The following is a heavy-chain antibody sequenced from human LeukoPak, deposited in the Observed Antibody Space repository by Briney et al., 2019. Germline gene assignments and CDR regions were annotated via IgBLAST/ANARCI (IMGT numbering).Heavy chain of an antibody. CDR1: GYTFTTYG. CDR2: IYGYNGST. CDR3: ALGDILTGYWAEYFVY. J-gene: IGHJ4*02. Sequence: GASVKVSCKTSGYTFTTYGLSWVRQAPGQGLEWMGWIYGYNGSTNYAPKFQDRVTMTTDTSTRTAYMELKNLRSDDTAVYYCALGDILTGYWAEYFVYWGQGTLVAVSS. D-gene: IGHD3-9*01. V-gene: IGHV1-18*01.